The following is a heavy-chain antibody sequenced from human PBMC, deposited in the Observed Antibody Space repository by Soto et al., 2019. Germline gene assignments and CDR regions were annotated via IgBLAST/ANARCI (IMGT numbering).Heavy chain of an antibody. CDR2: ISVDMSST. Sequence: SGGSLRLSCAASGFTFSDYWMHWVRKVPGKGLVWVSRISVDMSSTNYADSVKGRFTISRDNAKNTLYVQMNSLRAEDTAVYYCARGIGFSAQDYWGQGTLVTVSS. V-gene: IGHV3-74*01. D-gene: IGHD2-15*01. CDR3: ARGIGFSAQDY. J-gene: IGHJ4*02. CDR1: GFTFSDYW.